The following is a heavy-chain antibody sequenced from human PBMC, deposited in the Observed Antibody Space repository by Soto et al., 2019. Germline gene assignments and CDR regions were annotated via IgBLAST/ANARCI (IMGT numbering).Heavy chain of an antibody. Sequence: QVQLVQSGAEVKKPGASVKVSCKASGYTFTSYDINWVRQATGHGLEWMGWMNPNSGNTGYAQKFQGRVTMTRNTSISTAIMELSSLRPEDTAVYYCARRGYSSSWYYYYYYGMDVWGQGTTVTVSS. J-gene: IGHJ6*02. CDR3: ARRGYSSSWYYYYYYGMDV. CDR1: GYTFTSYD. D-gene: IGHD6-13*01. V-gene: IGHV1-8*01. CDR2: MNPNSGNT.